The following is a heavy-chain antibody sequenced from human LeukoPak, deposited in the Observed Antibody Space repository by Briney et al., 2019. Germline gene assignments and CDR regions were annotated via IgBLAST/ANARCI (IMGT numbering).Heavy chain of an antibody. CDR1: GFTFSSYA. D-gene: IGHD3-10*01. Sequence: GRSLRLSCAASGFTFSSYAMHWVRQAPGKGLEWVSSISSSSTYTYYADSVKGRFTISRDDAKNSLYLQMNSLRAEDTAVYYCARKARTSITMVRGVRSYYYMDVWGKGTTVTVSS. CDR2: ISSSSTYT. V-gene: IGHV3-21*01. J-gene: IGHJ6*03. CDR3: ARKARTSITMVRGVRSYYYMDV.